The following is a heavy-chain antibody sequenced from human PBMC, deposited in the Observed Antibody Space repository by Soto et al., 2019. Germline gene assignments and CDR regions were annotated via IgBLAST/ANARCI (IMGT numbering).Heavy chain of an antibody. CDR1: GGTFSGYA. D-gene: IGHD5-18*01. Sequence: GASVKVSCKASGGTFSGYAISWVRQAPGQGLEWMGGIIPIFGTANYAQKFQGRVTITADESTSTAYMELSSLRSEDTAVYYCARGRGYSYGYFRYYYYGMDVWGQGTTVTVSS. V-gene: IGHV1-69*13. J-gene: IGHJ6*02. CDR2: IIPIFGTA. CDR3: ARGRGYSYGYFRYYYYGMDV.